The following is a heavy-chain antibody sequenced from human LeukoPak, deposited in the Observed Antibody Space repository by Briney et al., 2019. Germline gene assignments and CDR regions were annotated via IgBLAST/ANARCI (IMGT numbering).Heavy chain of an antibody. D-gene: IGHD3-10*01. J-gene: IGHJ5*02. V-gene: IGHV1-18*04. CDR3: ARTDGSGYNWFDP. CDR1: GYTFTSYG. CDR2: ISGYNGNT. Sequence: ASVKVSCKASGYTFTSYGISWVRQAPGQGLEWMGWISGYNGNTNYAQKFQGRVTMTTDTSTSTAYMQMRSLRSDDTAVYYCARTDGSGYNWFDPWGQGTLVTVSS.